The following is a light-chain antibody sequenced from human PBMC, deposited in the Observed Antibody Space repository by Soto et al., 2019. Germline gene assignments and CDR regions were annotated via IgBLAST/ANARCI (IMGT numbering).Light chain of an antibody. CDR3: SSYAGSNNVL. CDR1: SSDVGGYNY. CDR2: EVS. Sequence: QSVLTQPPSASGSPGQSVTISCTGTSSDVGGYNYVSWYQQYPGKAPKLMIYEVSKRPSGVPDRFSGSKSGNTASLTVSGLQAEDEADYYCSSYAGSNNVLFGGGTKVTVL. V-gene: IGLV2-8*01. J-gene: IGLJ2*01.